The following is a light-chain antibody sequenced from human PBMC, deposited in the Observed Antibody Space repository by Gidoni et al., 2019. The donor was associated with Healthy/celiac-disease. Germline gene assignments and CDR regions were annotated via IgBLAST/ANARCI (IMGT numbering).Light chain of an antibody. Sequence: QSALTQPASVSGSPVQSITISCTGTSTDVGCYNYVSWYQQHPGKAPKLMIYEVSNRPSGVSNRFSGSKSGNTASLTISGLQAEDEADYYCSSYTSSSTRVFGTGTKVTVL. CDR1: STDVGCYNY. CDR2: EVS. V-gene: IGLV2-14*01. J-gene: IGLJ1*01. CDR3: SSYTSSSTRV.